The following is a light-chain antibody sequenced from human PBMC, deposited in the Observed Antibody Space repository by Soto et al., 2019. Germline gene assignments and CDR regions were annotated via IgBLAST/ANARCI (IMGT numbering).Light chain of an antibody. CDR2: AAS. V-gene: IGKV1-39*01. CDR3: QQTYSTPVT. J-gene: IGKJ5*01. Sequence: EIQMTQSPSSLSAYVGNRVTITCRASQSISTYLNWYQQKPGRAPKLLIYAASSLQSGVPSRFSGSGSGTDFTLTINSLQPEDFATYYCQQTYSTPVTFGQGTRLEI. CDR1: QSISTY.